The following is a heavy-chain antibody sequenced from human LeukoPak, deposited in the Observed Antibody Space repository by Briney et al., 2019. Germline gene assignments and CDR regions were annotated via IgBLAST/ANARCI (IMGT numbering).Heavy chain of an antibody. J-gene: IGHJ4*02. V-gene: IGHV1-8*02. D-gene: IGHD6-19*01. CDR3: ARGQVRQWLAVPFDD. CDR1: GYTFTNYD. Sequence: ASVKVSCKASGYTFTNYDINWVRQATGQGLEWMGWMNPNSGNTGYAQKFQGRVTMTRNTSISTAYMEVSSLRFEDTAVYYCARGQVRQWLAVPFDDWGQGTLVTVSS. CDR2: MNPNSGNT.